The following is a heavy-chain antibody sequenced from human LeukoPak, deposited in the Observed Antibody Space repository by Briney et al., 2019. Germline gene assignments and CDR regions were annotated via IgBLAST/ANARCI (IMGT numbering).Heavy chain of an antibody. CDR3: TTDLFSDYYDSSVI. V-gene: IGHV3-15*01. CDR2: IKSKTDGGTT. Sequence: GGSLRLSCAASGFTFSNAWMSWVRQAPGKGLEWVGRIKSKTDGGTTDYAAPVKGRFTISRDDSKNTLYLQMNSLKTKDTAVYYCTTDLFSDYYDSSVIWGQGTMVTVSS. J-gene: IGHJ3*02. D-gene: IGHD3-22*01. CDR1: GFTFSNAW.